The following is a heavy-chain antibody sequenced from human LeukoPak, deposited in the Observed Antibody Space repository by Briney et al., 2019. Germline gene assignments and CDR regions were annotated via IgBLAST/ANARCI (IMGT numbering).Heavy chain of an antibody. V-gene: IGHV3-66*01. J-gene: IGHJ4*02. CDR3: ARGPHNYYEVDY. CDR2: IYSGGST. CDR1: GFTVSSNY. Sequence: GGSLRLSCAASGFTVSSNYMSWVRQAPGKGLEWVSVIYSGGSTYYADSVKGRFTISRDNSKNTLYLQMNSLRAEDTAVYYCARGPHNYYEVDYWGQGTLVTVSS. D-gene: IGHD3-22*01.